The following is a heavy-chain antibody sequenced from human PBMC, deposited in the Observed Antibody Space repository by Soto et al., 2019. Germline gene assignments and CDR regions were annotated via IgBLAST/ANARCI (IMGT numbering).Heavy chain of an antibody. CDR2: ISYDGSNK. V-gene: IGHV3-30*03. CDR1: GFPFSSYG. CDR3: VGGQYYFDY. Sequence: QVQLVESGGGVVQPGRSLRLSCAASGFPFSSYGMHWVRVAPGKGLEWVAVISYDGSNKYYADSVKGRFTISRDNSASTLYMQMNRPRPEDTALYYCVGGQYYFDYRGQGTLVTVSP. J-gene: IGHJ4*02. D-gene: IGHD3-10*01.